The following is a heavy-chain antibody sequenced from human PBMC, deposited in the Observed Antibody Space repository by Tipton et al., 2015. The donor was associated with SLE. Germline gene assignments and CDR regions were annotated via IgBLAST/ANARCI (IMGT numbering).Heavy chain of an antibody. CDR3: ARDRSSSSWYRYFQH. J-gene: IGHJ1*01. Sequence: SLRLSCAASGFTFSSYAMHWVRQAPGKGLEWVAVISYDGRNKYYADSVKGRFTISRDNSKNTLYLQMNSLRAEDTAVYYCARDRSSSSWYRYFQHWGQGTLVTVSS. CDR2: ISYDGRNK. V-gene: IGHV3-30*04. CDR1: GFTFSSYA. D-gene: IGHD6-13*01.